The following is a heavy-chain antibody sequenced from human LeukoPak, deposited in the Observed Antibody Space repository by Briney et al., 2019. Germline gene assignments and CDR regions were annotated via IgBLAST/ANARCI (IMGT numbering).Heavy chain of an antibody. CDR1: GDSISMYY. CDR3: AREGYSSSYFDY. V-gene: IGHV4-59*12. Sequence: SETLSLTCSVSGDSISMYYWNWIRQSPGKGLEWIGYIDHTGSTNYNPSLNSRVTISRDTSTNHFSLKLSSVTAADTAVYYCAREGYSSSYFDYWGQGTLVTVSS. J-gene: IGHJ4*02. D-gene: IGHD6-13*01. CDR2: IDHTGST.